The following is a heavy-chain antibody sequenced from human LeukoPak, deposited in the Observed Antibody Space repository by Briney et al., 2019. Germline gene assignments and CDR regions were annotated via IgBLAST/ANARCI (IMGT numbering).Heavy chain of an antibody. V-gene: IGHV3-66*04. J-gene: IGHJ3*02. CDR1: GFTVSSNY. Sequence: GGSLRLSCAASGFTVSSNYISWVRHAPGKGLERVSVIYSAGTTYYADSVKGRFTISRDNSKNTLYLQMNSLRVEDTAVYYCASQSTPVLPFDIWGQGTMVTVSS. CDR2: IYSAGTT. CDR3: ASQSTPVLPFDI.